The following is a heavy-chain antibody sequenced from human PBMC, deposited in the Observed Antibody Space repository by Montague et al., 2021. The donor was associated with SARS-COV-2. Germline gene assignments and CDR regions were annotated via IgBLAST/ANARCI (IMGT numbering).Heavy chain of an antibody. J-gene: IGHJ3*02. CDR3: ARAATITKIVVVIDAFDI. CDR2: NYYSGST. V-gene: IGHV4-31*03. CDR1: GGSISSGGYY. D-gene: IGHD3-22*01. Sequence: TLSLTCTVSGGSISSGGYYWSWIRPHPGKGLEWIGYNYYSGSTYYTPSLKSRVTISVDTTKNQFSLKLSSVTAAATDVYYCARAATITKIVVVIDAFDIWGQGTMVTVSS.